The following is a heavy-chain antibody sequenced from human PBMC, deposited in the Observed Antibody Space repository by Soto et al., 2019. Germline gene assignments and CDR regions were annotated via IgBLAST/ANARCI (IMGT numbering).Heavy chain of an antibody. V-gene: IGHV3-30*18. D-gene: IGHD3-22*01. CDR3: AKDPRRNYYDSSGLFDY. J-gene: IGHJ4*02. CDR2: ISYDGSNK. CDR1: GFTFSSYG. Sequence: GGSLRLSCAASGFTFSSYGMHWVRQAPGKGLEWVAVISYDGSNKYYADSVKGRFTISRDNSKNTLYLQMNSLRAEDTAVYYCAKDPRRNYYDSSGLFDYWGQGTLVTVSS.